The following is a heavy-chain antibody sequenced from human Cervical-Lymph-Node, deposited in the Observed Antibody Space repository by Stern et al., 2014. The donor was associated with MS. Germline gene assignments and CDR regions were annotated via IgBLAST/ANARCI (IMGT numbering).Heavy chain of an antibody. D-gene: IGHD2-15*01. J-gene: IGHJ3*02. CDR3: ARSLLGSENAFDI. Sequence: QVQLGQSGAEVKKPGASVKVSCKASGYTFTSYGISWVRQAPGQGLEWMGWISAYNGNTNYATEPQGRGPMTKGKSTSTAYMELRSLRSDDTAVYYCARSLLGSENAFDIWGQGTMVTVSS. CDR2: ISAYNGNT. CDR1: GYTFTSYG. V-gene: IGHV1-18*01.